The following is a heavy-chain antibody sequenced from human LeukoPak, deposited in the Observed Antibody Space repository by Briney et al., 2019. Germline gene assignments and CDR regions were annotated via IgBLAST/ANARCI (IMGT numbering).Heavy chain of an antibody. J-gene: IGHJ4*02. CDR1: GGSFSGYY. CDR2: INHSGST. V-gene: IGHV4-34*01. CDR3: ARGQFFWSGYFSSFPEQLYYFDY. D-gene: IGHD3-3*01. Sequence: KPSETLSLTCAVYGGSFSGYYWSWIRQPPGKGLEWIGEINHSGSTNYNPSLKSRVTISVDTSKNQFSLKLSSVTAADTAVYYCARGQFFWSGYFSSFPEQLYYFDYWGQGTLVTVSS.